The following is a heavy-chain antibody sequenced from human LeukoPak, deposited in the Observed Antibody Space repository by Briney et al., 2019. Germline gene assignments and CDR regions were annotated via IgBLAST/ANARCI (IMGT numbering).Heavy chain of an antibody. Sequence: GGSLRLSCAASGFTFSNYAVAWVRQAPGKGLEWVSAEGSAGGTYYADSVRGRFTISRDNSGSTLSLQMSSLRVEDTALYYCASRTWTGPGYYAFDIWGQGTMVTVSS. CDR1: GFTFSNYA. V-gene: IGHV3-23*01. J-gene: IGHJ3*02. CDR2: EGSAGGT. D-gene: IGHD3/OR15-3a*01. CDR3: ASRTWTGPGYYAFDI.